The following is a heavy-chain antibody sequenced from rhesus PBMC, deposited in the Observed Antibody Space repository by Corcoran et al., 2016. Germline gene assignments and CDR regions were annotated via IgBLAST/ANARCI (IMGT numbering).Heavy chain of an antibody. CDR3: ARDRPGLDS. CDR2: ITYSGRT. CDR1: GGSISSGYYY. V-gene: IGHV4-122*02. J-gene: IGHJ6*01. Sequence: QVQLQESGPGLVKPSETLSLTCAVSGGSISSGYYYWSWIRQPPGKGLEWIGYITYSGRTRYNPTLKSRVTISRDTSKNQFSLKLSAVTAADTAVYYCARDRPGLDSWGQGVVVTVSS.